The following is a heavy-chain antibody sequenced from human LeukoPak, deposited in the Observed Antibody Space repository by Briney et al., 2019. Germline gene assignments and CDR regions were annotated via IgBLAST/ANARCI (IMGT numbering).Heavy chain of an antibody. D-gene: IGHD5-12*01. J-gene: IGHJ4*02. Sequence: ASVKVSCKASGYTFTSYAMHWVRQAPGQRLEWMGWINAGNGNTKYSQKFQGRVTITRDTSASTAYMELSSLRSEDTAVYYCARDLGGGIVATIFAYWGQGTLVTVSS. V-gene: IGHV1-3*01. CDR1: GYTFTSYA. CDR3: ARDLGGGIVATIFAY. CDR2: INAGNGNT.